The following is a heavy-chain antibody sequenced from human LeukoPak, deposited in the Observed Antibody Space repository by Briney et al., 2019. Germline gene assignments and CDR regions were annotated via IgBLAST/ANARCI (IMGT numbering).Heavy chain of an antibody. D-gene: IGHD4-17*01. CDR1: GYTFTSYG. J-gene: IGHJ6*02. Sequence: GASVKLSCKASGYTFTSYGISWVRQAPGQGLEWMGWISAYNGNTNYAQKLQGRVTMTTDTSTSTAYMELRSLRSDDTAVYYCARDRGLREPSKYYYYGMDVWGQGTTVTVSS. CDR3: ARDRGLREPSKYYYYGMDV. V-gene: IGHV1-18*01. CDR2: ISAYNGNT.